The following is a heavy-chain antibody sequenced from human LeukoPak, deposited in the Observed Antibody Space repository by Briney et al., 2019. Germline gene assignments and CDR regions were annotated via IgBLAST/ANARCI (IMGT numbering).Heavy chain of an antibody. V-gene: IGHV3-23*01. CDR1: GFTFSSYA. CDR3: AKDDILTGYPDY. CDR2: ISGSGGST. D-gene: IGHD3-9*01. J-gene: IGHJ4*02. Sequence: GGSLRLSRAASGFTFSSYAMSWVRQAPGKGLEWVSAISGSGGSTYYADSVKGRFTISRDNSKNTLYLQMNSLRAEDTAVYYCAKDDILTGYPDYWGQGTLVTVSS.